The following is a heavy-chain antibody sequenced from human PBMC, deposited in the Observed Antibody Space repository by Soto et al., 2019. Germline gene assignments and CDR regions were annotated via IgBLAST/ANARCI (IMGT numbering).Heavy chain of an antibody. D-gene: IGHD6-19*01. CDR1: EFTFSSYA. CDR2: ISGSGSSS. V-gene: IGHV3-23*01. J-gene: IGHJ4*02. Sequence: LRLSCAASEFTFSSYAMSWVRQAPGKGLEWVSAISGSGSSSYYADSVKGRFTISRDNSKNTLYLQMNSLRAEDTAVYYCAKCSPRYSSGLKAYYFDHWGQGTLVTVSS. CDR3: AKCSPRYSSGLKAYYFDH.